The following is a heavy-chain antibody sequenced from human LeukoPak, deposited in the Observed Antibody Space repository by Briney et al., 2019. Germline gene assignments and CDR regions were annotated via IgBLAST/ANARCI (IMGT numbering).Heavy chain of an antibody. J-gene: IGHJ3*02. D-gene: IGHD2-21*02. CDR2: IYYSGST. Sequence: PSETLSLTCTVSGGSFSTYYWSWIRQPPGKGLEWIGYIYYSGSTNYSPSLKSRVTISVDTSKNQFSLKLSSVTAADTAVYYCARECGGDCYWGPTTNAFDIWGQGTMVTVSS. V-gene: IGHV4-59*01. CDR1: GGSFSTYY. CDR3: ARECGGDCYWGPTTNAFDI.